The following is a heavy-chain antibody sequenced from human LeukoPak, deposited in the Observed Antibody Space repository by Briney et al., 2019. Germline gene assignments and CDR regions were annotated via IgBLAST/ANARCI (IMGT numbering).Heavy chain of an antibody. Sequence: SVRVSCKASGGTFSSYAISWVRQAPGQGLEWMGRIIPILGIANYAQKFQGRVTITADKSTSTAYMELSSLRSEDTAVYYCARVRGVVPAVPSGLPLQDAFDIWGQGTMVTVSS. J-gene: IGHJ3*02. CDR2: IIPILGIA. D-gene: IGHD2-2*01. CDR3: ARVRGVVPAVPSGLPLQDAFDI. CDR1: GGTFSSYA. V-gene: IGHV1-69*04.